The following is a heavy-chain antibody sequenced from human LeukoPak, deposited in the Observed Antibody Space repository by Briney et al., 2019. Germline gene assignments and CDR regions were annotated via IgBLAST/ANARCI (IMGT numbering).Heavy chain of an antibody. CDR1: GGTFSSYA. Sequence: SVKVSCKASGGTFSSYAISWVRQAPGQGLEWMGGIIPIFGTANYAQKFQGRVTITADESTSTAYMELSSLRSEDTAVYYCARGGYSYGYAIDYWGQGALVTVSS. V-gene: IGHV1-69*13. CDR2: IIPIFGTA. J-gene: IGHJ4*02. D-gene: IGHD5-18*01. CDR3: ARGGYSYGYAIDY.